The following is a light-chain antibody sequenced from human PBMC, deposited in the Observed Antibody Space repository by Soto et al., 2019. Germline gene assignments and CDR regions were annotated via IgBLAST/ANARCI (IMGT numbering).Light chain of an antibody. J-gene: IGLJ2*01. CDR3: QSFASHILALL. Sequence: QSVLTQPPSVTGAPGQRVTISCSGSNSSIGAGHHVAWYQQFPGSAPKLLIYSNAARPSGVPYRFSGSKSGTSASLTITGCHADDAADYYCQSFASHILALLFGVGTQLTVL. CDR1: NSSIGAGHH. V-gene: IGLV1-40*01. CDR2: SNA.